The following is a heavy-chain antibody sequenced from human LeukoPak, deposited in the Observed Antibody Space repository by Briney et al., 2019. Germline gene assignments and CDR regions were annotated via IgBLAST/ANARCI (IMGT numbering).Heavy chain of an antibody. Sequence: GGSLRLSCAASGFTFSSYAMHWVRQAPGKGLEYVSAISSHGGSTTYANSVKGRFTISRDNSKNSLYLQMGSLRAEDMAVYYCARSPYSRSYDAFGIWGQGTMVTVSS. CDR3: ARSPYSRSYDAFGI. J-gene: IGHJ3*02. CDR2: ISSHGGST. CDR1: GFTFSSYA. D-gene: IGHD6-13*01. V-gene: IGHV3-64*01.